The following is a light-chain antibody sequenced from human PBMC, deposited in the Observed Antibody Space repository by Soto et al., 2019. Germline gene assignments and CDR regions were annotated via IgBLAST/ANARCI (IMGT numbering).Light chain of an antibody. CDR1: QDVGSN. J-gene: IGKJ5*01. Sequence: DIVMTQSPATLSVSPGERATLSCRASQDVGSNLAWFRQKPGQAPKLLMYAASTRATDFPARFSGSGSGTEFTLTISSLQSEDFALYYCQQYNIWPITFGQGTRLEIK. V-gene: IGKV3-15*01. CDR2: AAS. CDR3: QQYNIWPIT.